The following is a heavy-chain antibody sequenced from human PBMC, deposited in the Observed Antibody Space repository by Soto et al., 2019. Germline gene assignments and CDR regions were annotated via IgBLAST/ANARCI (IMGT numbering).Heavy chain of an antibody. J-gene: IGHJ4*02. CDR3: AKGLALMADH. CDR1: GFSFNTYV. V-gene: IGHV3-30*18. Sequence: GGSLRLSCTASGFSFNTYVMDWVRQAPGKGLEWVGRILYDGSKEYYADPVKGRFTISRDNSKNTLYLQMDRLRVEDTAVYFCAKGLALMADHWGQGTPVTVSS. D-gene: IGHD2-21*01. CDR2: ILYDGSKE.